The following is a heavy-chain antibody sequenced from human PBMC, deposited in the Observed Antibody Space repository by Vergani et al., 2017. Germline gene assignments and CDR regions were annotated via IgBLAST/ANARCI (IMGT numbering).Heavy chain of an antibody. V-gene: IGHV4-59*01. J-gene: IGHJ4*02. CDR1: GGSISSYY. CDR2: IYYSGST. CDR3: ARDAVGAEYYFDY. Sequence: QVQLQESGPGLVKPSETLSLTCTVSGGSISSYYWSWIRQPPGKGLEWIGYIYYSGSTNSNPSLKSRVTISVDTSKNQFSLKLSSVTAADTAVYYCARDAVGAEYYFDYWGQGTLVTVSS. D-gene: IGHD1-26*01.